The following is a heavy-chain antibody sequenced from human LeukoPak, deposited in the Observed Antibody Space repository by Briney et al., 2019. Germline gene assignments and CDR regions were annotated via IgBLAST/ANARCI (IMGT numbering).Heavy chain of an antibody. Sequence: GGSLRLSCAASGFNFSGSAMHWVRQASGKGLEWVGRIRSKANSYATAYAASVKGRFTISRDDSKNTAYLQMNSLKTEDTAVYYCTRHGSSSGGGGQGTLVTVSS. CDR1: GFNFSGSA. J-gene: IGHJ4*02. V-gene: IGHV3-73*01. CDR3: TRHGSSSGG. CDR2: IRSKANSYAT. D-gene: IGHD6-6*01.